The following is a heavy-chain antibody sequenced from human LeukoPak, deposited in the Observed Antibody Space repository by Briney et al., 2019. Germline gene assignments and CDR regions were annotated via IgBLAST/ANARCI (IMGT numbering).Heavy chain of an antibody. CDR3: ARRGYSYGSDY. V-gene: IGHV4-34*01. D-gene: IGHD5-18*01. Sequence: SETLSLTCAVYGGSFSGYYWSWIRQPPGKGLEWIGEINHSGATNYNPSLKSRVTISVDTSKNQFSLKLSSVTAADTAVYYCARRGYSYGSDYWGQGTLVTVSS. CDR2: INHSGAT. J-gene: IGHJ4*02. CDR1: GGSFSGYY.